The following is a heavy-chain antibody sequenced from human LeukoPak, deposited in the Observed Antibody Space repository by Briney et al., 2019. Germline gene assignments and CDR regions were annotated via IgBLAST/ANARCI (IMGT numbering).Heavy chain of an antibody. CDR3: ARGGSSGWHGFAWRNWFDP. Sequence: SGTLSLTCAVSGGSISSSNWWSWVRQPPGKGLEWIGEIYHSGSTNYNPSLKSRVTISVDKSKNQFSLKLSSVTAADTAVYYCARGGSSGWHGFAWRNWFDPWGQGTLVTVSS. CDR1: GGSISSSNW. CDR2: IYHSGST. V-gene: IGHV4-4*02. D-gene: IGHD6-19*01. J-gene: IGHJ5*02.